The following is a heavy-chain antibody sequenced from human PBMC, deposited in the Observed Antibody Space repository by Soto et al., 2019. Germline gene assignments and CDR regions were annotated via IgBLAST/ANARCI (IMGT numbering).Heavy chain of an antibody. V-gene: IGHV3-43*01. D-gene: IGHD3-9*01. CDR3: AKDIDDISSSGMDV. CDR2: ISWDGGST. Sequence: HPGGSLRLSCAASGFTFDDYTMHWVRQAPGKGLEWVSLISWDGGSTYYADSVKGRFTISRDNSKNSLYLQMNSLRTEDTALYYCAKDIDDISSSGMDVWGQGTTVTVSS. J-gene: IGHJ6*02. CDR1: GFTFDDYT.